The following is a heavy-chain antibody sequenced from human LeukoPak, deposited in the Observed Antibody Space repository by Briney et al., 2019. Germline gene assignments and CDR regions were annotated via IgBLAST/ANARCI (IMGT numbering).Heavy chain of an antibody. J-gene: IGHJ5*02. D-gene: IGHD3/OR15-3a*01. CDR1: GGSFSGYY. CDR2: INHSGST. Sequence: SETLSLTCAVYGGSFSGYYWSWIRQPPGKGLEWIGEINHSGSTNYNPSLKSRVTISVDTSKNQFSLKLSSVTAADTAVYYCARGPHSAPAAWTGFDPWGQGTLVTVSS. V-gene: IGHV4-34*01. CDR3: ARGPHSAPAAWTGFDP.